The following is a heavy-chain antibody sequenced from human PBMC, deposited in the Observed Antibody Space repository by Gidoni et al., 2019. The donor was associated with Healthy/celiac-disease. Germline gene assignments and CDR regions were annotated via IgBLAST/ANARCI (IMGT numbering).Heavy chain of an antibody. CDR3: ARNHGPLLYYYYGMDV. CDR1: GYTFPGYY. J-gene: IGHJ6*02. D-gene: IGHD2-15*01. CDR2: INPSSGGT. Sequence: QVPLVQSGAEVKKPGASVKVSCTASGYTFPGYYLHWLRQAPGHVLEWMGRINPSSGGTNDAQKFQGRVTMTKDTSISTAYMELSRLRSDDTAVYYCARNHGPLLYYYYGMDVWGQGTTVTVSS. V-gene: IGHV1-2*06.